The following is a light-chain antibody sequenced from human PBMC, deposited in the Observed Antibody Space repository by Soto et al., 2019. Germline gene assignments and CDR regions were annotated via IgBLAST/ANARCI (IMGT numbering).Light chain of an antibody. CDR3: QQYNSYPWT. V-gene: IGKV3-15*01. CDR2: GAS. J-gene: IGKJ1*01. Sequence: EIVLTQSPGTLSLSPRERATLSCRASQSVSNNYLAWYQQKPGQAPRLLIYGASTRATGIPARFSGSGSGTEFTLTISSLQSDDFATYYCQQYNSYPWTFGQGTMVDIK. CDR1: QSVSNN.